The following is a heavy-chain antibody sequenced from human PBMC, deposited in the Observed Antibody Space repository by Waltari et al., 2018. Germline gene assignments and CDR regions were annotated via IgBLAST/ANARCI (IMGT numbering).Heavy chain of an antibody. CDR1: GGSISSHY. D-gene: IGHD4-17*01. Sequence: QVQLQESGPGLVKPSETLSLTCTVSGGSISSHYWSWIRQPPGKGLEWIGYIYYSGSTNYNPSLKSRVTISVDTSKNQFSLKLSSVTAADTAVYYCARPNHPNHDYGDLAGDWYFDLWGRGTLVTVSS. CDR2: IYYSGST. CDR3: ARPNHPNHDYGDLAGDWYFDL. J-gene: IGHJ2*01. V-gene: IGHV4-59*11.